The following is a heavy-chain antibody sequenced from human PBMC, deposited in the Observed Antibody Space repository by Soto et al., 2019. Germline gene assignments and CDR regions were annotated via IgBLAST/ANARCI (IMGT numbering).Heavy chain of an antibody. J-gene: IGHJ4*02. CDR3: ARDTGDGTFDF. CDR1: GYTFSSYA. V-gene: IGHV1-3*01. D-gene: IGHD7-27*01. Sequence: ASVKVSSKASGYTFSSYAMHWVRQAPGQRLEWMGWINAGYGNTKSSQKFQDRVTISRGTSASTAYMELTSLRSEDTAVYYCARDTGDGTFDFWGQGTLVTVSS. CDR2: INAGYGNT.